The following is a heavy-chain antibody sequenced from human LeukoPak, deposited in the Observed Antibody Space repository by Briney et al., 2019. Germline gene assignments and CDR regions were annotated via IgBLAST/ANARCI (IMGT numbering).Heavy chain of an antibody. Sequence: PSETLSLTCAVYGGSFSGYYWSWIRQPPGKGLEWIGEINHSGSTSYNPSLKSRVTISVDTSKNQFSLKLSSVTAADTAVYYCARGQRITMIVVPNKNNWFDPWGQGTLVTVSS. J-gene: IGHJ5*02. CDR2: INHSGST. D-gene: IGHD3-22*01. CDR3: ARGQRITMIVVPNKNNWFDP. CDR1: GGSFSGYY. V-gene: IGHV4-34*01.